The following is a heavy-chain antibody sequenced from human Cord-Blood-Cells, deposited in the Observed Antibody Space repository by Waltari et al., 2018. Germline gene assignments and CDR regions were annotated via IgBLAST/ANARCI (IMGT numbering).Heavy chain of an antibody. V-gene: IGHV3-48*03. CDR3: ASSVGGYFDL. CDR1: GFTFSSYE. D-gene: IGHD1-26*01. J-gene: IGHJ2*01. CDR2: ISSSGSTI. Sequence: EVQLVESGGGLVQPGGSLRLSCAASGFTFSSYEMNWVRQAPGKGLEWGSYISSSGSTIYYADSGKGRFTISRDNAKNSLYLQMNSLRAEDTAVYYCASSVGGYFDLWGRGTLVTVSS.